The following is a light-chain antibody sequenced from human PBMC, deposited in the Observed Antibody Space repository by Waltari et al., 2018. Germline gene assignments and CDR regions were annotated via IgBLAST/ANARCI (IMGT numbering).Light chain of an antibody. CDR3: NSRDSSGSHVV. V-gene: IGLV3-19*01. CDR1: SLRYYF. Sequence: SSELTQDPAVSVALGQTVRITCQGDSLRYYFASWYQQRPGQAPVLVIYATNKRPSGVPDRFSGSSSVNTASLTITGAQADDEADYFCNSRDSSGSHVVFGGGTKLTVL. CDR2: ATN. J-gene: IGLJ2*01.